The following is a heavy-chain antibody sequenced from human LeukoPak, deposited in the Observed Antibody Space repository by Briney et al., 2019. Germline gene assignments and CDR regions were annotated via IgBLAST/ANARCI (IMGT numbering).Heavy chain of an antibody. CDR1: GGTFSSYA. J-gene: IGHJ4*02. CDR2: IIPIFGTA. CDR3: ASGPHLSYSSGWDNDY. V-gene: IGHV1-69*13. D-gene: IGHD6-19*01. Sequence: SVKVSCKASGGTFSSYAISWVRQAPGQGLEWMGGIIPIFGTANYAQKFQGRVTITADESTSTAYMELSSLRSEDTAVYYCASGPHLSYSSGWDNDYWGQGTLVTVSS.